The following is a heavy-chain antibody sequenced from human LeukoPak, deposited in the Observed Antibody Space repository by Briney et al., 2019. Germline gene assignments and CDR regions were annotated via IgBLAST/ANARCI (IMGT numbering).Heavy chain of an antibody. Sequence: GGSLRLSCAASGFTFSNYWMTWVRQAPGKGLEWVANIKQDGSEKYYVDSVRGRFTISRDNAKNSLDLQMNSLRAEDTAVYYCARYSGSYHGSDYWGQGTLVTVSS. CDR1: GFTFSNYW. CDR2: IKQDGSEK. D-gene: IGHD1-26*01. J-gene: IGHJ4*02. CDR3: ARYSGSYHGSDY. V-gene: IGHV3-7*04.